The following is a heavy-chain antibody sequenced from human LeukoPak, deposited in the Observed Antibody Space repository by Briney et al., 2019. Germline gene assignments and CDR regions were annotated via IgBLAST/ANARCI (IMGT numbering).Heavy chain of an antibody. D-gene: IGHD1-26*01. CDR1: GGSISNYY. Sequence: SETLSLTCTVSGGSISNYYWSWIRQPPGKGLERIGYIYYTGTTNYNPSLKSRVTISLDTSKNQFSLKLTSVSAADTAVYYCARARDRWEVRGVFDDWGQGTLVTVSS. J-gene: IGHJ4*02. CDR3: ARARDRWEVRGVFDD. V-gene: IGHV4-59*01. CDR2: IYYTGTT.